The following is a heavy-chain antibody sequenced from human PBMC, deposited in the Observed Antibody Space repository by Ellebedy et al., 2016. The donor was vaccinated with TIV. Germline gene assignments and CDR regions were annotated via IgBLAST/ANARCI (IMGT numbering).Heavy chain of an antibody. D-gene: IGHD4-17*01. CDR3: ARDDDYGVYSFPH. Sequence: ASVKVSXKTSSYTFTSYGINWVRQAPGQGLEWMGWISPYNGKSKYAQRLQGRLTMSTDTSTSTAYVELRSLRSDDTAVLYCARDDDYGVYSFPHWGQGTPVTVSS. V-gene: IGHV1-18*01. CDR2: ISPYNGKS. CDR1: SYTFTSYG. J-gene: IGHJ1*01.